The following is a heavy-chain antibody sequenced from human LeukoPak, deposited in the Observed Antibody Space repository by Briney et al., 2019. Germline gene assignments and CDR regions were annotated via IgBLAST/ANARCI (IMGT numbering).Heavy chain of an antibody. J-gene: IGHJ5*02. CDR1: GGTFSGYA. Sequence: ASVKVSCKASGGTFSGYAISWVRQAPGQGLEWMGGIIPIFGTANYAQKFQGRVTITTDESTSTAYMELSSLRSEDTAVYYCARAMGSSSSWFDPWGQGTLVTVSS. CDR2: IIPIFGTA. V-gene: IGHV1-69*05. CDR3: ARAMGSSSSWFDP. D-gene: IGHD6-6*01.